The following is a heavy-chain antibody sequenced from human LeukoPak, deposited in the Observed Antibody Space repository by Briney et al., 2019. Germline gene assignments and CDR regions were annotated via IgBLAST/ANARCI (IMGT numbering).Heavy chain of an antibody. D-gene: IGHD3-10*01. CDR2: ISAYNGNT. J-gene: IGHJ4*02. CDR3: ARVPRYGSGSYYSLDH. CDR1: GYTFTSYG. V-gene: IGHV1-18*01. Sequence: ASVKVSCKASGYTFTSYGISWVRQAPGQGLEWMGWISAYNGNTNYAQKLQGRVTMTTDTSTSTAYMELRSLRSDDTAAYYCARVPRYGSGSYYSLDHWGQGTLVTVSS.